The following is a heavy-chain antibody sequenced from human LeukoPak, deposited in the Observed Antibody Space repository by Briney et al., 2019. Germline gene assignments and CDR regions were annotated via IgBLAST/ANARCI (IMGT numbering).Heavy chain of an antibody. CDR2: INSYSGVT. V-gene: IGHV1-2*02. CDR3: ARSYDTGSSKRFGP. D-gene: IGHD6-6*01. J-gene: IGHJ5*02. CDR1: GYTFTAYY. Sequence: GASVKVSCTASGYTFTAYYMHWVRQAPGQGLEWMGWINSYSGVTNYAQKFQGRVTMTRDTSISTAYMDLSRLRSDDTAVYYCARSYDTGSSKRFGPWGQGSLVTVSS.